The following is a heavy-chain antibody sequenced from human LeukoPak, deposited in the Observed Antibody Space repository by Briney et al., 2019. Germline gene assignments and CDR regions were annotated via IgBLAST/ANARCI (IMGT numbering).Heavy chain of an antibody. CDR2: LSYRGNT. D-gene: IGHD6-19*01. J-gene: IGHJ5*02. V-gene: IGHV4-39*02. CDR3: AIASVVVAGKGWFDP. Sequence: PSETLSLTCSVSGGSITSRTYYWAWIRQTPEKGLEWIGTLSYRGNTYYNPSLRSRVTISVDSSKNHFSLNLRSVTASDTAVYYCAIASVVVAGKGWFDPWGQGILVTVSS. CDR1: GGSITSRTYY.